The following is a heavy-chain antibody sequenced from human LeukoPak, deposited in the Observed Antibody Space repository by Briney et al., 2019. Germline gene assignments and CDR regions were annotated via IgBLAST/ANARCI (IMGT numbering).Heavy chain of an antibody. D-gene: IGHD1-26*01. CDR1: GWSFSGYY. Sequence: SETLSLTCAVYGWSFSGYYWSWIRQPPGKGLEWIGEINHSGSTNYNPSLKSRVTISVDTSKNQFSLKLSSVTAADTAVYYCASSVGATPFDYWGQGTLVTVSS. CDR2: INHSGST. J-gene: IGHJ4*02. V-gene: IGHV4-34*01. CDR3: ASSVGATPFDY.